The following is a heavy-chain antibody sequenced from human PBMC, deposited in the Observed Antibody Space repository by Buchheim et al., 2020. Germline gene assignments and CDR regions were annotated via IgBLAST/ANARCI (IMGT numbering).Heavy chain of an antibody. D-gene: IGHD1-1*01. V-gene: IGHV3-11*05. CDR1: GFTFSDFY. J-gene: IGHJ6*02. CDR3: ARDNHRSLAPGTNHFYGMDV. CDR2: IGSSNTST. Sequence: QVQLVESGGGLVKPGGSLRLSCAASGFTFSDFYMSWIRQAPGKGLEWISYIGSSNTSTNYVDSVKGRFTISRDNAKNSLFLQMNNLRAEDTAVYFCARDNHRSLAPGTNHFYGMDVWGQGTT.